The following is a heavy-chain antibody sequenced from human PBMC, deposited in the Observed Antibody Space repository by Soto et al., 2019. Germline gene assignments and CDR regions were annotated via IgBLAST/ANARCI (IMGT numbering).Heavy chain of an antibody. D-gene: IGHD2-15*01. V-gene: IGHV4-59*01. CDR2: ISYSGST. CDR1: GASISGYY. Sequence: SETLSLTCTVSGASISGYYWSWIRQPPGKGLEWIGYISYSGSTNYNPSLKSRVTISLDTSQRHFSLRLSSVTAADAAVYYCARAILGSNYYYIDVWGKGTTVTVSS. J-gene: IGHJ6*03. CDR3: ARAILGSNYYYIDV.